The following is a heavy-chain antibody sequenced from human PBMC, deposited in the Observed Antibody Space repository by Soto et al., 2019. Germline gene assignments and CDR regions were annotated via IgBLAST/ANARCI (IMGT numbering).Heavy chain of an antibody. D-gene: IGHD3-22*01. CDR3: ARSMYYSDGSTYSLFEY. V-gene: IGHV4-61*01. Sequence: PSETLSLTCTVSGGSVSSGNYYWSWIRQPPRKGLEWIGYFYYTGTTNYNPSLNSRVTISIDASKNQFSLRLNSVTDADTAVYYWARSMYYSDGSTYSLFEYGGQGTPATVPS. J-gene: IGHJ4*02. CDR2: FYYTGTT. CDR1: GGSVSSGNYY.